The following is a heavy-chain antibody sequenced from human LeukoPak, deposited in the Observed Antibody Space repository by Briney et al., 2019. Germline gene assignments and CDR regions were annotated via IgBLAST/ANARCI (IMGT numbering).Heavy chain of an antibody. V-gene: IGHV1-46*01. CDR3: AGGGEMATVPHLYYFDD. D-gene: IGHD5-24*01. J-gene: IGHJ4*02. CDR1: GYTLTELS. CDR2: INPSGGST. Sequence: ASVKVSCKVSGYTLTELSMHWVRQAPGQGPEWMGIINPSGGSTTYAQKFQGRVTMTRDTSTTTVYMELSSLRSEDTAVYYCAGGGEMATVPHLYYFDDWGQGTLVTVSS.